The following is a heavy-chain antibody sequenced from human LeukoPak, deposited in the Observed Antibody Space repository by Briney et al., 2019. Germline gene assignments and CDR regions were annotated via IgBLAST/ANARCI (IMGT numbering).Heavy chain of an antibody. CDR3: ARTKGENYYDTKWFDP. Sequence: GGSLRLSCAASGFTLSNAWMNWVRQAPGKGLEWVSVIYSGGSTYYADSVKDRFTISRDNSKNTLYLQMSSLRAEDTAVYYCARTKGENYYDTKWFDPWGQGTLVTVSS. CDR2: IYSGGST. J-gene: IGHJ5*02. V-gene: IGHV3-66*01. CDR1: GFTLSNAW. D-gene: IGHD3-22*01.